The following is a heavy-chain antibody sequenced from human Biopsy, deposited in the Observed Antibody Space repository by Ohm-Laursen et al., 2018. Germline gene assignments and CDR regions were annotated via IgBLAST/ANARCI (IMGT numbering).Heavy chain of an antibody. CDR3: ARGMRSSGWPYFDS. CDR1: GDSVSSGSFY. J-gene: IGHJ4*02. Sequence: SETLSLTCTVSGDSVSSGSFYWTWIRQPPGQGLEYIGYIYDRGSSANYNPSLVSRVTMSVDTPKNQFSLKLSSVTAADTAIYYCARGMRSSGWPYFDSWGQGTLVTVSS. V-gene: IGHV4-61*01. CDR2: IYDRGSSA. D-gene: IGHD6-19*01.